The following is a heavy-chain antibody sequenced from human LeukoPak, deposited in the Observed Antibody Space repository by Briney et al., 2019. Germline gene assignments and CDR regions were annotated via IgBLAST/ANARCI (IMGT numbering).Heavy chain of an antibody. CDR3: ARGGDSSGYYWFDY. CDR1: GGSISSYY. J-gene: IGHJ4*02. Sequence: SETLSLTCTVSGGSISSYYWSWIRQPPGKGLEWIGYIYYSGSTNYNPSLKSRVTISVDTSKNQFSLKLSSVTAADTAVYYCARGGDSSGYYWFDYWGQETLVTVSS. D-gene: IGHD3-22*01. CDR2: IYYSGST. V-gene: IGHV4-59*01.